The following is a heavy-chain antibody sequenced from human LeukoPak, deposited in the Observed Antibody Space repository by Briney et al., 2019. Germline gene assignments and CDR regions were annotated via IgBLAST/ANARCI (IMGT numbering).Heavy chain of an antibody. J-gene: IGHJ4*02. Sequence: PSETLSLTCTVSGYSISSGYYWGWVRQPPGKGLEWIGSLYHSGSPYSNPSLQSRVTISVDTSKNQFSLKLSSMIAADTAVYYCTRDSGYKFDFWGQGTLVMVPS. V-gene: IGHV4-38-2*02. CDR3: TRDSGYKFDF. CDR2: LYHSGSP. CDR1: GYSISSGYY. D-gene: IGHD5-12*01.